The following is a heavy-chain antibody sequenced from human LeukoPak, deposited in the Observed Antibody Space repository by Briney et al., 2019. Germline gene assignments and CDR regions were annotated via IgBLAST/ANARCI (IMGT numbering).Heavy chain of an antibody. CDR3: AKGVSSSLNPAYWYFDL. J-gene: IGHJ2*01. D-gene: IGHD6-13*01. V-gene: IGHV3-30*18. CDR2: ISYDGSNK. CDR1: GFTFSSYG. Sequence: PGRSLRLSCAASGFTFSSYGMHWVRQAPGKGLEWVAVISYDGSNKYYADSVKGRFTISRDNSKNTLYLQMNSLRAEDTALYYCAKGVSSSLNPAYWYFDLWGRGTLVTVSS.